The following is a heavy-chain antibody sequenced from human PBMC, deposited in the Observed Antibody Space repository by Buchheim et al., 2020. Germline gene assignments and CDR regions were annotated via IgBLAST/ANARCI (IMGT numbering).Heavy chain of an antibody. J-gene: IGHJ4*02. Sequence: QVQLVQSGSELKKPGASVKVSCKASGYTFTGYYMHWVRQAPGQGLERMGRINPNSGGTNYAQKFQGRVTMTREPSTSTAYMELSRLRSDDTAVYYCARELHYYGSGSLYWGQGTL. CDR2: INPNSGGT. CDR3: ARELHYYGSGSLY. CDR1: GYTFTGYY. V-gene: IGHV1-2*06. D-gene: IGHD3-10*01.